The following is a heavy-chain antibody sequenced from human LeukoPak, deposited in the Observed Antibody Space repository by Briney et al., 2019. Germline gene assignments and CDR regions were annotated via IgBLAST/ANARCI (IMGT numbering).Heavy chain of an antibody. CDR2: INWNGIST. D-gene: IGHD4-17*01. J-gene: IGHJ6*02. CDR1: GFTFDDYG. Sequence: PGGSLRLSCVASGFTFDDYGINWVRQAPGKGLEWVSGINWNGISTGYIDSVKGRFTISRGNAKKSLYLEMNSLRAEDTASYHCARSLLDLNDFGDYALMPGMDVWGQGTTVTVSS. CDR3: ARSLLDLNDFGDYALMPGMDV. V-gene: IGHV3-20*01.